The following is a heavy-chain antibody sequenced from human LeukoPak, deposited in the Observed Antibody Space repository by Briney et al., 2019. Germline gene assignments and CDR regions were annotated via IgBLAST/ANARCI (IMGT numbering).Heavy chain of an antibody. CDR1: GFTFSNAW. CDR2: IKSKTDGGTT. D-gene: IGHD2-15*01. J-gene: IGHJ6*03. CDR3: TTVYQLVVAATSPWYYYYMDV. V-gene: IGHV3-15*01. Sequence: GGSLRLSCAASGFTFSNAWMSWVRQAPGKGLEWVGRIKSKTDGGTTDYAAPVKGRFTISRDDSKNTLYLQMNSLKTEDTAVYYCTTVYQLVVAATSPWYYYYMDVWGKGTTVTVSS.